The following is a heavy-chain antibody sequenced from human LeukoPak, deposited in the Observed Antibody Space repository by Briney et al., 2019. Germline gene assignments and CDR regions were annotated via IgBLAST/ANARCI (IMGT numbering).Heavy chain of an antibody. CDR2: ISYDGSNK. Sequence: GRSLRLSCAASGFTFSSYAMHWVRQAPGKGLEWVAVISYDGSNKYYADSVKGRFTISRDNSKNTLYLQMNSLRAEDTAVYYCARGAPRGYSYVLGYWGQGTLVTVSS. CDR1: GFTFSSYA. D-gene: IGHD5-18*01. CDR3: ARGAPRGYSYVLGY. J-gene: IGHJ4*02. V-gene: IGHV3-30-3*01.